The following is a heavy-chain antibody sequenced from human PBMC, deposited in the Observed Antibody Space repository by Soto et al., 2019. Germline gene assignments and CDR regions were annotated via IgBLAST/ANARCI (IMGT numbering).Heavy chain of an antibody. Sequence: ASVKVSCKASGYTFTSYAMHWVRQAPGRRLEWMGWINAGNGNTKYSQKFQGRVTITRDTSASTAYMELSSLRSEDTAVYYCARDTRVTAAAGHNWFDPWGQGTLVTVSS. J-gene: IGHJ5*02. CDR1: GYTFTSYA. CDR3: ARDTRVTAAAGHNWFDP. CDR2: INAGNGNT. V-gene: IGHV1-3*01. D-gene: IGHD6-13*01.